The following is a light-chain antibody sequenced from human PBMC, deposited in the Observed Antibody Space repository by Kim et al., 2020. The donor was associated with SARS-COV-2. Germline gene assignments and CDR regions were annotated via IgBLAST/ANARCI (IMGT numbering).Light chain of an antibody. CDR1: NIGSKN. J-gene: IGLJ1*01. V-gene: IGLV3-9*01. CDR3: QVWDSSTYV. CDR2: RDS. Sequence: SYELTQPLSVSVALGQTARITCGGNNIGSKNVHWYQQKPGQAPVLVIYRDSNRPSGIPERFSGSNSRNTATLTISRAQAGDEADYYCQVWDSSTYVFGTGTKVAVL.